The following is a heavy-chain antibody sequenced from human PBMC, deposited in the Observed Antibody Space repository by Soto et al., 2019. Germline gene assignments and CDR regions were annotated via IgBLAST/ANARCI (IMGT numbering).Heavy chain of an antibody. CDR3: ARSRYYGSGAYTPDDN. CDR1: VYTFTSFY. CDR2: INPSGGST. D-gene: IGHD3-10*01. V-gene: IGHV1-46*03. J-gene: IGHJ4*02. Sequence: VQLVQSGAEVKKPGASVKISCKASVYTFTSFYMNWVRQATGQGLEWMGMINPSGGSTSYTQKFQGRATMTRDTSTNTIYLELSSLSSDDTAVYYCARSRYYGSGAYTPDDNWGQGTLVIVSS.